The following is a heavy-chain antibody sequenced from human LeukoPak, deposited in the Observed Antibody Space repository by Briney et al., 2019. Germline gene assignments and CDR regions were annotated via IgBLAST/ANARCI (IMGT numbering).Heavy chain of an antibody. Sequence: SETLSLTCAVYGGSFSGYYWSWIRQPPGKGLEWIGEINHSGSTNYNPSLKSRVTISVDTSKNQFSLKLSSVTAADTAVYYCARGIVVVVAATLRPLGTDVWGKGTTVTVSS. CDR2: INHSGST. D-gene: IGHD2-15*01. CDR1: GGSFSGYY. J-gene: IGHJ6*04. V-gene: IGHV4-34*01. CDR3: ARGIVVVVAATLRPLGTDV.